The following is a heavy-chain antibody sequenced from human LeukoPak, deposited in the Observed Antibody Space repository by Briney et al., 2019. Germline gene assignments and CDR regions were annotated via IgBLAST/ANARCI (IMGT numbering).Heavy chain of an antibody. CDR1: GITFRSYG. V-gene: IGHV3-30*03. CDR2: ISYDGSHK. D-gene: IGHD1-26*01. J-gene: IGHJ5*02. Sequence: PGRSLRLSCAASGITFRSYGMHWVRQAPGKGLEWVAVISYDGSHKYYADSVKGRFSISRDNSKNTLYLQMNSLRADDTAVYYCARDLVGATASWGQGTLVTVSS. CDR3: ARDLVGATAS.